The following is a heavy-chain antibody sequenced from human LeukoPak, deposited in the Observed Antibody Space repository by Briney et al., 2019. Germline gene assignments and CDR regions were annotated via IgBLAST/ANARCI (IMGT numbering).Heavy chain of an antibody. Sequence: GASVKVSCKASGGTFSSYAISWVRQAPGQGHEWMGRIIPILGIANYAQKFQGRVTITADKSTSTAYMELSSLRSEDTAVYYCARYDSTMVRRVYVLDYWGQGTLVTVSS. CDR1: GGTFSSYA. J-gene: IGHJ4*02. D-gene: IGHD3-10*01. CDR3: ARYDSTMVRRVYVLDY. V-gene: IGHV1-69*04. CDR2: IIPILGIA.